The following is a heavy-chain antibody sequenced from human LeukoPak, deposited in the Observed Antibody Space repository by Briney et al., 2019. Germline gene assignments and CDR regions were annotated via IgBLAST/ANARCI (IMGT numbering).Heavy chain of an antibody. Sequence: SETLSLTCTVSGGSISSGSYYWSWIRQPAGKGLEWIGRIYSSGSTNYNPSLKSRVTISVDTSKNQFSLKLSSVTAADTAVYYCARGALYCSGGSCYAGQFDYWGQGTLVTVSS. CDR3: ARGALYCSGGSCYAGQFDY. CDR1: GGSISSGSYY. V-gene: IGHV4-61*02. J-gene: IGHJ4*02. D-gene: IGHD2-15*01. CDR2: IYSSGST.